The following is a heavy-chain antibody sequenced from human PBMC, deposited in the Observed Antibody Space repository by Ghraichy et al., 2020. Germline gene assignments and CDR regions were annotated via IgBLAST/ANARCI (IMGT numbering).Heavy chain of an antibody. V-gene: IGHV3-66*01. D-gene: IGHD6-19*01. J-gene: IGHJ4*02. CDR1: GFTVSSNY. CDR3: ASPTVAGTPFDY. CDR2: IYSGGST. Sequence: GGSLRLSCAASGFTVSSNYMSWVRQAPGKGLEWVSVIYSGGSTYYADSVKGRFTISRDNSKNTLYLQMNSLRAEDTAVYYCASPTVAGTPFDYWGQGTLVTVSS.